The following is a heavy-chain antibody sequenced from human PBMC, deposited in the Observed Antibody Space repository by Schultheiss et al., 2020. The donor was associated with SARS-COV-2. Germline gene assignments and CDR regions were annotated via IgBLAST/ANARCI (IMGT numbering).Heavy chain of an antibody. D-gene: IGHD6-13*01. V-gene: IGHV1-8*02. CDR1: GYTFTGYY. J-gene: IGHJ5*02. CDR2: MNPNSGNT. CDR3: ARDRRAAANWFDP. Sequence: GESLKISCKASGYTFTGYYMHWVRQAPGQGLEWMGWMNPNSGNTGYAQKFQGRVTMTRNTSISTAYMELSSLRSEDTAVYYCARDRRAAANWFDPWGQGTLVTVSS.